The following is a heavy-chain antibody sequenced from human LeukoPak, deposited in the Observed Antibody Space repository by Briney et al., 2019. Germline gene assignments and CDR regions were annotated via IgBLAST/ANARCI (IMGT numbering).Heavy chain of an antibody. Sequence: PSETLSLTCTVSGGSISSHYWSWIRQPPGKGLEWIGYIYYSGTTNYNPSLKSRVTISVDTSKNQFSLKLGSVTAADTAVYYCARGVYIAAAQYGYWGQGTLVTVSS. CDR3: ARGVYIAAAQYGY. CDR2: IYYSGTT. V-gene: IGHV4-59*11. J-gene: IGHJ4*02. D-gene: IGHD6-13*01. CDR1: GGSISSHY.